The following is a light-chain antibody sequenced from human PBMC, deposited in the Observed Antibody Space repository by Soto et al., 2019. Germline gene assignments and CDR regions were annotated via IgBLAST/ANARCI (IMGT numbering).Light chain of an antibody. J-gene: IGKJ1*01. CDR1: QSVDRY. CDR3: QQYKDYTWT. V-gene: IGKV1-5*01. Sequence: DIQMTQSPSTLSASVGDRVSITCRASQSVDRYLAWYQQKPGKAPHLLIYDASSLESGVQSRFSGSGSGTAFTLTISSLQPDDISTFYCQQYKDYTWTFGQGTKVEV. CDR2: DAS.